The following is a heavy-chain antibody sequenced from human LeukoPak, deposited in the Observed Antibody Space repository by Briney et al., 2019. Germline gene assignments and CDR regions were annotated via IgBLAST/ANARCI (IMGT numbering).Heavy chain of an antibody. CDR3: AKDTAVVTAYNWFDP. CDR2: ISGSGGST. CDR1: GFTFSSYA. J-gene: IGHJ5*02. V-gene: IGHV3-23*01. D-gene: IGHD4-23*01. Sequence: GSLRLSCAASGFTFSSYAMSWVRQAPGKGLEWVSAISGSGGSTYYADSVKGRFTISRDNSKNTLYLQMNSLRAEDTAVYYCAKDTAVVTAYNWFDPWGQGTLVTVSS.